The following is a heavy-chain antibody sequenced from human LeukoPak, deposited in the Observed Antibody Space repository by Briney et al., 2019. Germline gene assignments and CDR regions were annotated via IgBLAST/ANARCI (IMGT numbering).Heavy chain of an antibody. D-gene: IGHD6-19*01. CDR1: GFTFSSYE. CDR2: ISSSGSTI. CDR3: ANSPGIAVAAVDY. J-gene: IGHJ4*02. Sequence: LTGGSLRLSCAASGFTFSSYEMNWVRQAPGKGLEWVSYISSSGSTIYYADSVKGRFTISRDNAKNSLYLQMNSLRVEDTAVYYCANSPGIAVAAVDYWGQGTLVTVSS. V-gene: IGHV3-48*03.